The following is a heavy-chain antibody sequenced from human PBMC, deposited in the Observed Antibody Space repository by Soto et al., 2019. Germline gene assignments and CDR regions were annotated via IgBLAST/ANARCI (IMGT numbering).Heavy chain of an antibody. D-gene: IGHD2-2*01. CDR2: IYHTGST. J-gene: IGHJ4*02. CDR3: AKYRRTQAEGFTLDY. V-gene: IGHV4-59*01. Sequence: SETLSLTCTVSGDSINNYYWSWIRQPPGKTLEWIGYIYHTGSTTYNPSLESRVTMSVDTSKNQFSLRLSSVNAADTAVYYCAKYRRTQAEGFTLDYWGRGTQVTVSS. CDR1: GDSINNYY.